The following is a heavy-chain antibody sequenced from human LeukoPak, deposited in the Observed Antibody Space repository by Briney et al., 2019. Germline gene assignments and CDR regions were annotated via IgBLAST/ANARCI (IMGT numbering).Heavy chain of an antibody. CDR3: ARREREGRWLQFWTDY. J-gene: IGHJ4*02. CDR1: GGSISSICYY. D-gene: IGHD5-24*01. V-gene: IGHV4-39*01. CDR2: IYYSGST. Sequence: PSETLSLTCTVSGGSISSICYYWGWVRQPPGKGLEGIRRIYYSGSTYYNPSLESRVTISVDTSKTQFSLKRSSVTAADTAVYCCARREREGRWLQFWTDYWGQGTLVTVSS.